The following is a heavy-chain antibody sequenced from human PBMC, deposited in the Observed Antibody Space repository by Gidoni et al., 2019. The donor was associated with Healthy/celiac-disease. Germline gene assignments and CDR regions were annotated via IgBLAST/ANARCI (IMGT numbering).Heavy chain of an antibody. V-gene: IGHV3-30*01. CDR2: ISYDGSNK. D-gene: IGHD6-13*01. Sequence: QVQLVESGGGVVQPGWSLILPCAASGFTFSSYAMHWFRQAPGKGLEWVAVISYDGSNKYYADSVKGRFTISRDNSKNTLYLQMNSLRAEDTAVYYCARGVAAAADPWGQGTLVTVSS. J-gene: IGHJ5*02. CDR1: GFTFSSYA. CDR3: ARGVAAAADP.